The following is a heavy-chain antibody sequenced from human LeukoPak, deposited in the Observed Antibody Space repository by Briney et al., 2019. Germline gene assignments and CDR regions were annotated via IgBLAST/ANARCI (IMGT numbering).Heavy chain of an antibody. Sequence: PGGSLRLSCAASGFTFSSYWMSWVRQAPGKGLEWVANIKQDGSEKYYVDSVKGRFTISRDNAKNSLYLQMNSLRAEDTAVYYCARADIVVVPAAITYWGQGTLVTVSS. CDR3: ARADIVVVPAAITY. V-gene: IGHV3-7*01. D-gene: IGHD2-2*01. CDR2: IKQDGSEK. J-gene: IGHJ4*02. CDR1: GFTFSSYW.